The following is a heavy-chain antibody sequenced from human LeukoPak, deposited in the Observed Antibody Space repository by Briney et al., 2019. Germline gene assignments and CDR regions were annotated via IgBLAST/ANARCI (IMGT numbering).Heavy chain of an antibody. CDR2: IYYSGST. V-gene: IGHV4-59*08. CDR3: ARHGSLSSIAAADHFDY. CDR1: GGSISSYY. J-gene: IGHJ4*02. D-gene: IGHD6-13*01. Sequence: SETLSLTCTVSGGSISSYYWSWIRQPPGKGLEWIGYIYYSGSTNYNPSLKSRVTISVDTSKNQFSLKLSSVTAADTAVYYCARHGSLSSIAAADHFDYWGQGTLVTVSS.